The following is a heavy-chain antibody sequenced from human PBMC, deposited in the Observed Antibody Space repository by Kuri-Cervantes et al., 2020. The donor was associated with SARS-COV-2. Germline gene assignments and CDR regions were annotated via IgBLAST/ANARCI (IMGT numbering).Heavy chain of an antibody. J-gene: IGHJ6*02. D-gene: IGHD3-10*01. CDR1: GYSLSNGQY. Sequence: ESLKITCAVPGYSLSNGQYKGWIRQPPGKGLEWIGSIYHSGSTYYNPSLKSRVTISVDTSKNQFSLKLSSVTAADTAVYYCAREGRFGEPVSLTYFYYYYGRDDCGHGTTVTVSS. V-gene: IGHV4-38-2*02. CDR3: AREGRFGEPVSLTYFYYYYGRDD. CDR2: IYHSGST.